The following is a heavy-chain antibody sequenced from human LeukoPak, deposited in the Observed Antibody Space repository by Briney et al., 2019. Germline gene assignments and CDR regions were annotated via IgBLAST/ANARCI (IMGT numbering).Heavy chain of an antibody. CDR2: IHYSGST. J-gene: IGHJ3*02. Sequence: SETLSLTCTVSGGSISSYYWSWIRQPPGKGLEWIGYIHYSGSTNYNPSLKSRVTISVDTSKNQFSLKLSSVTAADTAVYYCARRTGGYSYGKEVDAFDIWGQGTMVTVSS. CDR3: ARRTGGYSYGKEVDAFDI. D-gene: IGHD5-18*01. V-gene: IGHV4-59*01. CDR1: GGSISSYY.